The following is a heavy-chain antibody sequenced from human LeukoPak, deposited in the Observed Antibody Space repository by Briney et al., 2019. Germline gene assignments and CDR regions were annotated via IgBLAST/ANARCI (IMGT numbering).Heavy chain of an antibody. CDR3: ARTPYDSSGYYPPPFDY. CDR1: GYSFTSYW. D-gene: IGHD3-22*01. J-gene: IGHJ4*02. V-gene: IGHV5-51*01. Sequence: GESLKISCKGSGYSFTSYWIGWVRQMPGKGLEWMGIIYPGDPDTRYSPSFQGQVTISADKSISTAYLQWSSLKASDTAMYYCARTPYDSSGYYPPPFDYWGQGTLVTVSS. CDR2: IYPGDPDT.